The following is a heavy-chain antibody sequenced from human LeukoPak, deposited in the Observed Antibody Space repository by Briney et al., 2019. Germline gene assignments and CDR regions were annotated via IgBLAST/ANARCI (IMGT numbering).Heavy chain of an antibody. CDR2: ISSSSSYI. V-gene: IGHV3-21*01. CDR3: ARDLDVTGVVPPPFDY. J-gene: IGHJ4*02. D-gene: IGHD3-3*01. CDR1: GFTFSSYS. Sequence: GGSLRLSCAASGFTFSSYSMNWVRQAPGKGLEWVSSISSSSSYIYYADSVKGRFTISRDNAKNSLYLQMNSLRAEDTAVYYCARDLDVTGVVPPPFDYWGQGTLVTVSS.